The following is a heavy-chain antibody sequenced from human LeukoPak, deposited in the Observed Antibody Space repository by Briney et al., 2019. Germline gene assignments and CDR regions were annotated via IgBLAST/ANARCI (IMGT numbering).Heavy chain of an antibody. CDR1: GYTFTDYY. CDR2: INPKSGGA. Sequence: AASVKVSCKASGYTFTDYYIHWVRQAPGQGLEWMGWINPKSGGANSAQRFQGRVTMTRDTSVSTTYMELSRLRSDDTAVYYCARVYYYGSGSYYRGSFDYWGQGTLVTVSS. CDR3: ARVYYYGSGSYYRGSFDY. D-gene: IGHD3-10*01. V-gene: IGHV1-2*02. J-gene: IGHJ4*02.